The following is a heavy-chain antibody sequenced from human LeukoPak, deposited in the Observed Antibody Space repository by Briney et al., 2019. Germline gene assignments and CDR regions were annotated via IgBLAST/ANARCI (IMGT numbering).Heavy chain of an antibody. D-gene: IGHD2-2*01. CDR1: GYSFTSYW. CDR3: ARKGYCTSSRCHYGMDV. Sequence: RESLKISCKGFGYSFTSYWIAWVRQMPGKGLEWMGIIYPGDSDIRYGPSFQGQVTISADKSENTAYLQWSSLKASDTAIYYCARKGYCTSSRCHYGMDVWGQGTTVTISS. V-gene: IGHV5-51*01. CDR2: IYPGDSDI. J-gene: IGHJ6*02.